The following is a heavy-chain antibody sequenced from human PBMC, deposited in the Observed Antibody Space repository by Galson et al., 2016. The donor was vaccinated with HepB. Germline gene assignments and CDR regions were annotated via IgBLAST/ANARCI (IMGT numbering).Heavy chain of an antibody. CDR2: VIPIFAKA. CDR3: ASANDFWSGYRDAGTSRWFDS. CDR1: GDTFSSYA. J-gene: IGHJ5*01. V-gene: IGHV1-69*06. Sequence: SVKVSCKASGDTFSSYAISWVRQAPGQGLEWMGGVIPIFAKAKYALKFQGRVTITADKSTNTAFMELSSLRSEDTAVYYCASANDFWSGYRDAGTSRWFDSWGQGTLVTDSS. D-gene: IGHD3-3*01.